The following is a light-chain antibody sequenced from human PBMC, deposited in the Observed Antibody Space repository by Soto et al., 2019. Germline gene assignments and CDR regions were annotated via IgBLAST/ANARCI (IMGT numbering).Light chain of an antibody. Sequence: QSVLTQPASVSGSPGQSITISCTGTSSDVGGYNYVSWSQQHPGKAPKLMIYEVSNRPSGVSNRFSGSKSGNTASLTISGLQAEDEADYYCSSYTSSSIDYVFGTGTKVTVL. V-gene: IGLV2-14*01. CDR2: EVS. CDR3: SSYTSSSIDYV. CDR1: SSDVGGYNY. J-gene: IGLJ1*01.